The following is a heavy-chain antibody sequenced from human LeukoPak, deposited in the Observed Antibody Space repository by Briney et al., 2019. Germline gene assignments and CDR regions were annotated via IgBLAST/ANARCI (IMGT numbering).Heavy chain of an antibody. D-gene: IGHD5-18*01. CDR1: GGTFSSYA. Sequence: ASVKVSCKASGGTFSSYAISWVRQAPGQGLEWMGGIIPIFGTANYAQKFQGRVTITADESTSTAYMELSSLRSEGTAVYYCARNRDPDTAMAEYYYYGMDVWGQGTTVTVSS. J-gene: IGHJ6*02. CDR2: IIPIFGTA. CDR3: ARNRDPDTAMAEYYYYGMDV. V-gene: IGHV1-69*13.